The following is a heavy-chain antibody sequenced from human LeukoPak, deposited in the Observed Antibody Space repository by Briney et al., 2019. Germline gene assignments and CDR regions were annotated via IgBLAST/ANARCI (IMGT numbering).Heavy chain of an antibody. D-gene: IGHD3-10*01. CDR2: IREDGSDK. CDR3: VREVYTSGKSWFDP. CDR1: GFTFSRSW. J-gene: IGHJ5*02. V-gene: IGHV3-7*01. Sequence: GGSLRLSCAASGFTFSRSWMSWVRQAPGKGLEWVANIREDGSDKYYVDSVKGRFTISRDNAENSLDLQMNSLRAEDTAVYYCVREVYTSGKSWFDPWGQGALVTVSS.